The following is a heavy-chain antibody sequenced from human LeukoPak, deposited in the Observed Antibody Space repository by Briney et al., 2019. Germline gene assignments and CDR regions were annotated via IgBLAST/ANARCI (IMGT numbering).Heavy chain of an antibody. D-gene: IGHD3-3*01. CDR2: IRYDGSNK. CDR3: AKDGGVTLAYYDFWSGYTYYFDY. CDR1: GFTFSSYG. Sequence: PGGSLRLSCAASGFTFSSYGMHWVRQAPGKGLEWVAFIRYDGSNKYYADSVKGRFTISRDNSKNTLYLQMNSLRAEDTAVYYCAKDGGVTLAYYDFWSGYTYYFDYWGQGTLVTVSS. V-gene: IGHV3-30*02. J-gene: IGHJ4*02.